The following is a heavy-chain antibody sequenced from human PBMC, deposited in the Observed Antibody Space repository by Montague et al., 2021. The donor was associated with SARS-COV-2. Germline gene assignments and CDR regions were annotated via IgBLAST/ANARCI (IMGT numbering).Heavy chain of an antibody. Sequence: CAISGDSVAAHRGTWDWVRLSPSTRLEWLGRTYYRSEWYSDYSVSVKSRISINPDTSKNQFSLQLNSVTPEDTAVYYCARAERGSCGDGNCYQYFFNYWGQGTLVNVSS. CDR2: TYYRSEWYS. CDR3: ARAERGSCGDGNCYQYFFNY. V-gene: IGHV6-1*01. J-gene: IGHJ4*02. D-gene: IGHD2-15*01. CDR1: GDSVAAHRGT.